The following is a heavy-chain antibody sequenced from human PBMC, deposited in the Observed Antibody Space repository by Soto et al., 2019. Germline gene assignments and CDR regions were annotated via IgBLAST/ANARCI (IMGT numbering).Heavy chain of an antibody. CDR1: GFTFSSYG. CDR3: AKDGTVALFDY. V-gene: IGHV3-30*18. J-gene: IGHJ4*02. D-gene: IGHD4-17*01. Sequence: QVQLVESGGGVDQPGRSLRLSCAASGFTFSSYGMHWVRQAPGKGLEWVAVISYDGSNKYYADSVKGRFTISRDNSKNTLYLQMNSLRAEDTAVYYCAKDGTVALFDYWGQGTLVTVSS. CDR2: ISYDGSNK.